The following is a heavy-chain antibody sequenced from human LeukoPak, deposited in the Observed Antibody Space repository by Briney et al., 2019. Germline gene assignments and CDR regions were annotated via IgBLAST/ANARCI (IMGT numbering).Heavy chain of an antibody. J-gene: IGHJ4*02. CDR1: GGSISSSSYY. D-gene: IGHD3-22*01. V-gene: IGHV4-39*07. Sequence: SETLSLTCTVSGGSISSSSYYWGWIRQPPGKGLEWIGSIYYSGSTYYNPSLKSRVTVSVDTSKNQFSLKLSSVTAADTAVYYCVQNCYYDSSGYYEDWGQGTLVTVSS. CDR3: VQNCYYDSSGYYED. CDR2: IYYSGST.